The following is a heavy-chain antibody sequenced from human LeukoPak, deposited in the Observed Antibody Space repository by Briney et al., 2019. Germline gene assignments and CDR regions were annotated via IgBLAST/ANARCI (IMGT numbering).Heavy chain of an antibody. CDR2: MNPNSGNT. CDR3: ARYSYDPEYYYGMDV. Sequence: GASVKVSCKASGYTFTSYDINWVRQATGQGLEWMGWMNPNSGNTGYAQKFQGRVTMTRNTSISTAYMELSSLRSEDTAVYYCARYSYDPEYYYGMDVWGQGTTVTVSS. J-gene: IGHJ6*02. D-gene: IGHD5-18*01. V-gene: IGHV1-8*01. CDR1: GYTFTSYD.